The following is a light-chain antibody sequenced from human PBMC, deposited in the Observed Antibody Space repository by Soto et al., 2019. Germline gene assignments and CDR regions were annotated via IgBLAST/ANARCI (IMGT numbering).Light chain of an antibody. Sequence: QSVLTQPPSASGTPGQRVTISCSGSSSNVGNNYVFWYQQFPGTAATVLIYSDKQRPSGVPSRCSCSKSGTSASLAISGLLYEDEADDYCAGWDAGLGGWVFGGGTQLTVL. V-gene: IGLV1-47*02. J-gene: IGLJ3*02. CDR3: AGWDAGLGGWV. CDR1: SSNVGNNY. CDR2: SDK.